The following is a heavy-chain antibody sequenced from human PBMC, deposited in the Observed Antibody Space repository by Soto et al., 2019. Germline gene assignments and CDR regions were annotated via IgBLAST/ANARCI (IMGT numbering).Heavy chain of an antibody. CDR1: GFTFSDYA. J-gene: IGHJ5*02. V-gene: IGHV3-23*01. CDR2: ISGSGANT. Sequence: GSLRLSCAAAGFTFSDYAMNWVRQAPGKGLEWASAISGSGANTYYADSVKGRFTISRDNSKNMLYLQMNSLRDEDTAVYYCANGRFLEWLLPDNWFDPWGQGTLVTVS. CDR3: ANGRFLEWLLPDNWFDP. D-gene: IGHD3-3*01.